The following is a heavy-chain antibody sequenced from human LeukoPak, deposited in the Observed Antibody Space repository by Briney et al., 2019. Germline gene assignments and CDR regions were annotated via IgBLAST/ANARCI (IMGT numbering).Heavy chain of an antibody. CDR1: GYTFTSYG. CDR3: ARVLRPRYYYDSSGYYADALDI. J-gene: IGHJ3*02. Sequence: ASVKVSCKASGYTFTSYGISWVRQAPGQGLEWMGWISAYNGNTNYAQKLQGRVTMTTDTSTSTAYMELRSLRSDDTAVYYCARVLRPRYYYDSSGYYADALDIWGQGTMVTVSS. CDR2: ISAYNGNT. V-gene: IGHV1-18*01. D-gene: IGHD3-22*01.